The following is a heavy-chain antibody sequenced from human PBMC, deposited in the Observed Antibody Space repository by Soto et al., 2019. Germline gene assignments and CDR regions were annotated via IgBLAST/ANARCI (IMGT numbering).Heavy chain of an antibody. CDR3: ARAGSSGWKPNLDY. J-gene: IGHJ4*02. CDR2: INPNSGDT. CDR1: GYTFTGYY. Sequence: QVQLVQSGAEVKKPGASVKVSCKASGYTFTGYYMHWVRQAPGQGLEWMGWINPNSGDTNYAQKFQGWVTMTRDTSISTAYMELSRLRSDDTAVYYCARAGSSGWKPNLDYWGQGTLVTVSS. V-gene: IGHV1-2*04. D-gene: IGHD6-19*01.